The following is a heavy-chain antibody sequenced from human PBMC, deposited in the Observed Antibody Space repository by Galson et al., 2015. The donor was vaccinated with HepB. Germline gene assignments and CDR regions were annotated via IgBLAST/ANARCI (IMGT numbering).Heavy chain of an antibody. Sequence: SLRLSCAASGFTFSSYAMHWVRQAPGKGLEWVAVISYDGSNKYYADSVKGRFTISRDNSKNTLYLQMNSLRAEDTAVYYCARVHFGLAYCGGDCYVDAFDIWGQGTMVTVSS. CDR2: ISYDGSNK. J-gene: IGHJ3*02. CDR3: ARVHFGLAYCGGDCYVDAFDI. D-gene: IGHD2-21*02. CDR1: GFTFSSYA. V-gene: IGHV3-30-3*01.